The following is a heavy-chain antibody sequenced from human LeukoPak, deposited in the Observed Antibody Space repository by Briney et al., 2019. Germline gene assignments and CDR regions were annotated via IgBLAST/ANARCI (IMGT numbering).Heavy chain of an antibody. J-gene: IGHJ4*02. CDR3: ARETNLISSGLDY. Sequence: GGSLRLSCAASGFTFSSYEMNWVRQAPGKGLEWVSYISSSGTTIYYADSVRGRFTISRDSANNSLSLQMNSLRAEDTAVYYCARETNLISSGLDYWGQGTLVTVSS. CDR1: GFTFSSYE. CDR2: ISSSGTTI. V-gene: IGHV3-48*03. D-gene: IGHD3-10*01.